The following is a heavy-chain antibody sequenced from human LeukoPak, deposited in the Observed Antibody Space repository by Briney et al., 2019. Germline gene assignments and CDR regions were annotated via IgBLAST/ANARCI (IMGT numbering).Heavy chain of an antibody. Sequence: GASVKVSCKASGGTFSSYAISWVRQAPGQGLEWMGRIIPILGIANYAQKFQGRVTNTADKSTSTAYMELSSLRSEDTAVYYCASNYYDSSGYSLYWGQGTLVTVSS. J-gene: IGHJ4*02. V-gene: IGHV1-69*04. CDR1: GGTFSSYA. D-gene: IGHD3-22*01. CDR2: IIPILGIA. CDR3: ASNYYDSSGYSLY.